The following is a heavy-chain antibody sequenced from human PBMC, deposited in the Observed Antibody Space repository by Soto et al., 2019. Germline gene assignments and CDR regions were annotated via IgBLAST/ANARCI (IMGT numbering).Heavy chain of an antibody. CDR3: ARVEGSSYYFRHDC. J-gene: IGHJ4*02. Sequence: SETLSLTCTVSGGSISSGSYHWSWIRQHPGKGLEWIGNIYYSGSSYYNPSLKSRATISIDTSKDQFSLRLGSVTAADTAVYYRARVEGSSYYFRHDCWGRGTLVTVSS. CDR2: IYYSGSS. CDR1: GGSISSGSYH. D-gene: IGHD1-26*01. V-gene: IGHV4-31*03.